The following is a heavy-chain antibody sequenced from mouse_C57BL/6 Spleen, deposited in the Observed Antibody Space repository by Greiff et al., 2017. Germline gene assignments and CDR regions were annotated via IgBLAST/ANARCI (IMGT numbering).Heavy chain of an antibody. J-gene: IGHJ2*01. CDR2: IDPSDSYT. CDR3: ARRGLGRDCDD. CDR1: GYTFTSYW. V-gene: IGHV1-69*01. Sequence: QVQLQQSGAELVMPGASVKLSCKASGYTFTSYWMHWVKQRPGQGLEWIGEIDPSDSYTNYNQTFKGKSTLTVDKASSTAYKQLSSLTSEDSAVYYCARRGLGRDCDDWGQGTTLTVSS. D-gene: IGHD4-1*01.